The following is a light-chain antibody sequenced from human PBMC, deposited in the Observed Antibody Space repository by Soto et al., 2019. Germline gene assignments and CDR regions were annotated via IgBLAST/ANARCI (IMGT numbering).Light chain of an antibody. V-gene: IGLV2-14*03. CDR1: SSNVGGYNY. J-gene: IGLJ1*01. Sequence: QSALTQPASVSGSPGQSITISCTGTSSNVGGYNYVSWYQQYPGKAPKLMIYDVSNRPSGVSNRFSGSKSGNTASLTISRLQAEDEADYFCSSYTGSSTYGFGTGTKVTVL. CDR3: SSYTGSSTYG. CDR2: DVS.